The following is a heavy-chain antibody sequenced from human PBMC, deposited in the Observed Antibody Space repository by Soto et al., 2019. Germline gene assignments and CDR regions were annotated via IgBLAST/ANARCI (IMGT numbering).Heavy chain of an antibody. V-gene: IGHV3-23*01. CDR1: GFTFSSYA. Sequence: GGSLRLSCAASGFTFSSYAMGWVRQGPGKGLEWVAVVSIGGSTHYADSVRGRFTISRDNSKNTLSLQMNSLTAEDTAVYFCAKRRGAGGHFDYWRQGALVTVSS. D-gene: IGHD2-15*01. CDR2: VSIGGST. J-gene: IGHJ4*02. CDR3: AKRRGAGGHFDY.